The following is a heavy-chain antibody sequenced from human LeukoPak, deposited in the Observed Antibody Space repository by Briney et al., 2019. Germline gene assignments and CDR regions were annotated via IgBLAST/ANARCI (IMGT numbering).Heavy chain of an antibody. CDR1: GGSISSYY. J-gene: IGHJ4*02. D-gene: IGHD3-10*01. Sequence: TSETLSLTCTVSGGSISSYYWSWIRQPPGKGLEWIGEINHSGSTNYNPSLKSRVTISVDTSKNQFSLKLSSVTAADTAVYYCARGGLGGVWFWGQGTLVTVSS. V-gene: IGHV4-34*01. CDR3: ARGGLGGVWF. CDR2: INHSGST.